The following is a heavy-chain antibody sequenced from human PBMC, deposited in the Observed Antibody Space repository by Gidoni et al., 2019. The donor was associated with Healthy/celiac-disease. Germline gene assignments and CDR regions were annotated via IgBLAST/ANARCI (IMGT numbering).Heavy chain of an antibody. Sequence: EVQLVESGGGLVKPGGSLRLSCAASGFTFSSYSMNWVRQAPGKGLEWVSSISSSSSYIYYADSVKGRFTISRDNAKNSLYLQMNSLRAEDTAVYYCARAPLDSYGVLYWGQGTLVTVSS. CDR3: ARAPLDSYGVLY. CDR2: ISSSSSYI. J-gene: IGHJ4*02. V-gene: IGHV3-21*01. D-gene: IGHD5-18*01. CDR1: GFTFSSYS.